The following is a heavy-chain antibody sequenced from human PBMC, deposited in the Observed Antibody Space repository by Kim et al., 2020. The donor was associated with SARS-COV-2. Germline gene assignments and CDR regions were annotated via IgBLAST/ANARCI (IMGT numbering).Heavy chain of an antibody. Sequence: GGSLRLSCAASGFTFSNGWMSWVRRAPGRGLEWVGRIKSNSAGGTTDFAAPVKGRFAISRDDSKNTFYLLMNSLKTEDTAVYYCSTADRSTLDYWGQGAL. J-gene: IGHJ4*02. D-gene: IGHD2-15*01. CDR3: STADRSTLDY. V-gene: IGHV3-15*01. CDR1: GFTFSNGW. CDR2: IKSNSAGGTT.